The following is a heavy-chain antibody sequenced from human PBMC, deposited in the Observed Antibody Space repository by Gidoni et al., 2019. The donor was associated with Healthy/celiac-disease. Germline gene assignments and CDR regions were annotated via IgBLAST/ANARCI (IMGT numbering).Heavy chain of an antibody. CDR2: INHSGST. J-gene: IGHJ6*02. V-gene: IGHV4-34*01. CDR1: GWSFSGYY. Sequence: QVQLQQWGAGLLKPSETLSLTCAVYGWSFSGYYGSWIRQPPGKGLEWIGEINHSGSTNYNPSLKSRVTISVDTSKNQFSLKLSSVTAADTAVYYCARFSPWFGDQDYYYGMDVWGQGTTVTVSS. CDR3: ARFSPWFGDQDYYYGMDV. D-gene: IGHD3-10*01.